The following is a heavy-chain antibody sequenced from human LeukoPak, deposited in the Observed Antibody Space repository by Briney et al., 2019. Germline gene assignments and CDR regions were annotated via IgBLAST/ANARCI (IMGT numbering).Heavy chain of an antibody. V-gene: IGHV4-38-2*02. Sequence: SETLSLTCTVSGYSISSGYYWGWIRQPPGKGLEWIGSIYHSGSTYYNPSLKSRVTISVDTSKNQFSLKLSSVTAADTAVYYCARGFYGAVTTYYFDYWGQGTLVTVSS. D-gene: IGHD4-17*01. J-gene: IGHJ4*02. CDR1: GYSISSGYY. CDR2: IYHSGST. CDR3: ARGFYGAVTTYYFDY.